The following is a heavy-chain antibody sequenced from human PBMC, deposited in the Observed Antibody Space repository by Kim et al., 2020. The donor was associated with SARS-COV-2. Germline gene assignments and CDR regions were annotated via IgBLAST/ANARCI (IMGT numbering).Heavy chain of an antibody. CDR2: ISTTSSSK. J-gene: IGHJ4*02. V-gene: IGHV3-48*02. CDR1: GFPFSIYD. Sequence: GGSLRLSCAASGFPFSIYDMNWVRQAPGKGLEWVSYISTTSSSKYYADSVKGRFTISRDNAKNSLFLQMNSLRDEDTAVYYCALVPISNVLTRDWGQGT. D-gene: IGHD2-21*02. CDR3: ALVPISNVLTRD.